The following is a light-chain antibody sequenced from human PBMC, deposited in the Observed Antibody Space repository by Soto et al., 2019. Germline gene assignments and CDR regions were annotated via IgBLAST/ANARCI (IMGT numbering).Light chain of an antibody. Sequence: DFQMTQSPSTLSASVGDRVAITCRASQSINNWLAWYQQKPGKAPKLLIYAASNLQSGVPSRFSGSGSGTEFILTISSLQPDDFATYYCQQYNSYSYTFGPGTKLEIK. V-gene: IGKV1-5*03. CDR1: QSINNW. CDR2: AAS. J-gene: IGKJ2*01. CDR3: QQYNSYSYT.